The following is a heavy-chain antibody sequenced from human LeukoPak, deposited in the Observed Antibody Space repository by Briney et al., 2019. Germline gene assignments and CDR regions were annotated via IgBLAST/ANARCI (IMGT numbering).Heavy chain of an antibody. CDR2: IIPIFGTA. CDR1: GGTFSSYA. Sequence: SVKLSCKASGGTFSSYAISWVRQAPGQGLEWMGRIIPIFGTANYAQKFQGRVTITTDESTSTAYMELSSLRSEDTAVYYCTMVRGAYDAFDIWGQGTMVTVSS. V-gene: IGHV1-69*05. CDR3: TMVRGAYDAFDI. J-gene: IGHJ3*02. D-gene: IGHD3-10*01.